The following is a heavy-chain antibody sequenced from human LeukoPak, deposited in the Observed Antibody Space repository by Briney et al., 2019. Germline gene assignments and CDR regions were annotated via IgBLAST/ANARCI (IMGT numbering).Heavy chain of an antibody. D-gene: IGHD5-18*01. V-gene: IGHV3-23*01. CDR3: ARDRVAAMVPFDY. CDR1: GFTFSSYA. J-gene: IGHJ4*02. Sequence: GGSLRLSCAASGFTFSSYAMSWVRQAPGKGLEWVSAISGSGGSTYYADSVKGRFTISRDNSKNTLYLQMNSLRAEDTAVYYCARDRVAAMVPFDYWGQGTLVTVSS. CDR2: ISGSGGST.